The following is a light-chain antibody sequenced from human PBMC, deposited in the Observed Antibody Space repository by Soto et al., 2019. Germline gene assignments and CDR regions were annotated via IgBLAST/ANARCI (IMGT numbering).Light chain of an antibody. CDR2: DAS. CDR3: QQYDNLPLT. J-gene: IGKJ5*01. V-gene: IGKV1-33*01. Sequence: EIPMTQSPSSLSASVGDRGTITCQASPDISNYLNWYQQKPGKAPKLLIYDASNCETVVPSRFSGSGSGTDFTFTISSLQPEDIVIYYCQQYDNLPLTFGQGTRLEIK. CDR1: PDISNY.